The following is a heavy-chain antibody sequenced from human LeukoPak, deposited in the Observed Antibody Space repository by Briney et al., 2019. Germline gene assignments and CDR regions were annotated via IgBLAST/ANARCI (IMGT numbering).Heavy chain of an antibody. CDR1: GESINPYY. CDR3: ARSFLDYMDV. D-gene: IGHD2/OR15-2a*01. Sequence: PSETLSLTCTVSGESINPYYWNWIRQSAGKGREWIGHIYKSGTTNFNPSLTSRVTMSLDTSRKQFCLKLRYVTAADTGVYFCARSFLDYMDVWGKGTTVTVSS. CDR2: IYKSGTT. V-gene: IGHV4-4*07. J-gene: IGHJ6*03.